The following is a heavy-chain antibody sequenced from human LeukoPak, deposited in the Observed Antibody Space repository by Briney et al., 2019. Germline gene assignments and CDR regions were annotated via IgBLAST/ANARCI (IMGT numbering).Heavy chain of an antibody. CDR2: INQSGNT. D-gene: IGHD2-15*01. J-gene: IGHJ5*02. Sequence: SETLSLTCGVYNGSFNGYYWFWIRQPPGKGLEWIGEINQSGNTNYNPSLGSRVTMSLDTSKNQFSLRLNSMTAADTAIYFCAAMGVVVVPSRGAYWFDPWGQGTPVIVSS. V-gene: IGHV4-34*01. CDR3: AAMGVVVVPSRGAYWFDP. CDR1: NGSFNGYY.